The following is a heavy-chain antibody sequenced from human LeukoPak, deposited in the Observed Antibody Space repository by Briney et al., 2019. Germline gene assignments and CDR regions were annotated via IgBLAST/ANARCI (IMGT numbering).Heavy chain of an antibody. V-gene: IGHV3-9*01. J-gene: IGHJ6*02. Sequence: GRSLRLSCVASGLSFDDLAMHWVRQVPGKGLEWVSGISWNSANIGYANSVMGRFTISRDNAKNSLYLQMNSLRDEDTAVYYCAREFPTISRRYYYYGMDVWGQGTTVTVSS. CDR3: AREFPTISRRYYYYGMDV. CDR2: ISWNSANI. CDR1: GLSFDDLA. D-gene: IGHD3-3*01.